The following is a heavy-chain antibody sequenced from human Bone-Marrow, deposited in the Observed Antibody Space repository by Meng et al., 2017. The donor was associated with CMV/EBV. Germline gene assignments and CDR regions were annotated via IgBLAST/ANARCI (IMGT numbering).Heavy chain of an antibody. D-gene: IGHD3-22*01. J-gene: IGHJ4*02. CDR3: ARSMYYYDSSGPYDY. Sequence: GGSLRLSCAASGFTVSSNYMSWVRQAPGKGLEWVSVIYSGGSTYYADSVKGRFTISRDNSKNTLYLQMNSLRAEDTAVHYCARSMYYYDSSGPYDYWGQGTLVTVSS. CDR2: IYSGGST. V-gene: IGHV3-53*01. CDR1: GFTVSSNY.